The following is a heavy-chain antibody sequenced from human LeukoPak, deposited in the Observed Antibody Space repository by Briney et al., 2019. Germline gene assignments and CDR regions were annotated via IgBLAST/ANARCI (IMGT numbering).Heavy chain of an antibody. J-gene: IGHJ4*02. V-gene: IGHV3-30*04. CDR3: ARENYYYDSSGYSHFDY. D-gene: IGHD3-22*01. CDR2: ISYDGSDK. Sequence: PGGSLRLSCAASGFTFSSYAMHWVRQAPGKGLEWVAVISYDGSDKYHADSVKGRFTISRDNSKNTLYLQMNSLRAEDTAVYYCARENYYYDSSGYSHFDYWGQGTLVTVSS. CDR1: GFTFSSYA.